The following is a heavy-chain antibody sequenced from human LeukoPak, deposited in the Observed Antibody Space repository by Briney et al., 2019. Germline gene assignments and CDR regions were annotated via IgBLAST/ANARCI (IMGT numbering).Heavy chain of an antibody. J-gene: IGHJ4*02. CDR1: GFTFRTYA. Sequence: GGSLRLPCVTSGFTFRTYAMHWVRQAPGKGLEWVGIIWYDGSRAYYSNSVKGRFTISRDNSKDTVYLQMNSLRAEDTAVYYCTREPEYYDYWGQGTLVTVSS. D-gene: IGHD1-14*01. CDR2: IWYDGSRA. CDR3: TREPEYYDY. V-gene: IGHV3-33*01.